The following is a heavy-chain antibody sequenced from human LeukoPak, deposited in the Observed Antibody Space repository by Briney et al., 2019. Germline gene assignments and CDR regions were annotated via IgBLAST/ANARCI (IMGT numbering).Heavy chain of an antibody. CDR2: TYFRSKWYS. Sequence: SQTLSVTYAISGDSVSSNSAAWNWIRQSPSRGLEWLGRTYFRSKWYSDYTMSVKGRITINADTSKNQFSLQLNSVTPEDTAVYYCARSIPATGNNFDYWGQGTLVTVSS. CDR3: ARSIPATGNNFDY. CDR1: GDSVSSNSAA. D-gene: IGHD6-13*01. V-gene: IGHV6-1*01. J-gene: IGHJ4*02.